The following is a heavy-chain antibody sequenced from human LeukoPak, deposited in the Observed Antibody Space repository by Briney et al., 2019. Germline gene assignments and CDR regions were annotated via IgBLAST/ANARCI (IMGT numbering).Heavy chain of an antibody. V-gene: IGHV1-2*02. D-gene: IGHD3-10*01. CDR2: ITPNSGGT. CDR1: GYTFTGQY. Sequence: ASVKVSCKASGYTFTGQYLHRVRHAPGQGLEWMGWITPNSGGTNYAQKFQGRVTMTRDTSISTAYMELSRLRSDDTAVYYCASGSGTYSPDYWGQGTLITVSS. CDR3: ASGSGTYSPDY. J-gene: IGHJ4*02.